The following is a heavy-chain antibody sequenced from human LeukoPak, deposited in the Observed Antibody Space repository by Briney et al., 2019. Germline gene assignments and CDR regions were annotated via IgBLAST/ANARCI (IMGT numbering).Heavy chain of an antibody. D-gene: IGHD1-26*01. CDR1: GDSITRGHYY. Sequence: SETLSLTCTVSGDSITRGHYYWSWIRQHPGKGLEWLGHIYHTGTTYYNPSLESRLTVSVDTSKNTFSLKLTSVTTSDTALYYCARVEPHPYAVGIVHYFDNWGQGSLVTVSS. CDR3: ARVEPHPYAVGIVHYFDN. CDR2: IYHTGTT. V-gene: IGHV4-30-4*01. J-gene: IGHJ4*02.